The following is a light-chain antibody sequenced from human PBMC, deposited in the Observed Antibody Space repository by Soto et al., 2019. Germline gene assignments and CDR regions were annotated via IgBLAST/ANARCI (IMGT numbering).Light chain of an antibody. CDR2: SNN. CDR3: AAWDDSLSGPV. J-gene: IGLJ2*01. CDR1: SSNIGSNY. V-gene: IGLV1-47*02. Sequence: QSVLTHPPSASGTPGQRVTISCSGSSSNIGSNYVYWYQQLPGTAPKLLIYSNNQRPSGVPDRFSGSKSGTSASLAISGLRSEHEADYYCAAWDDSLSGPVVGGGTQMTVL.